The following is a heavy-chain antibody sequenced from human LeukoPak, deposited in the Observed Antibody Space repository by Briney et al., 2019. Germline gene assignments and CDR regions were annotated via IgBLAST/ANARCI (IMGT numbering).Heavy chain of an antibody. V-gene: IGHV3-23*01. CDR1: GFTFNSYA. CDR3: AKRRDGYNGPFDF. CDR2: ISGTGGST. D-gene: IGHD5-24*01. Sequence: GGSLRLPCAASGFTFNSYAINWVRQAPGKGLEWVSGISGTGGSTYYADSVKGRFTISRDNSKNTLYLQMNSLRAEDTAVYYCAKRRDGYNGPFDFWGQGTLVTVSS. J-gene: IGHJ4*02.